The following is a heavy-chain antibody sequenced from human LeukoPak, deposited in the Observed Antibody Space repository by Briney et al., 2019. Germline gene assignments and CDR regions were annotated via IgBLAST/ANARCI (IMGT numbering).Heavy chain of an antibody. Sequence: ESLRLSCAASGFTFTTYWMSWVRQPPGKGLEWIGEINHSGSTNYNPSLKSRVTISVDTSKNQFSLQLNSVTPEDTAVYYCARGWLQSGFDYWGQGTLVTVSS. D-gene: IGHD5-24*01. CDR1: GFTFTTYW. J-gene: IGHJ4*02. V-gene: IGHV4-34*01. CDR2: INHSGST. CDR3: ARGWLQSGFDY.